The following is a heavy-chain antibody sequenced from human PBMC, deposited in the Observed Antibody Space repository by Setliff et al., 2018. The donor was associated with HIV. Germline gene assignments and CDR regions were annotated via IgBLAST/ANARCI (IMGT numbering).Heavy chain of an antibody. Sequence: SETLSLTCSVSGYPISSGFYWGWVRQSPGEGLQWIGSMHQSGSTYYSPSLKSRVTISVDRSKNQLSLKLTSVTAGDTAVYYCAKDAGVTGGLYRYYIDAWGKGTTVTVSS. J-gene: IGHJ6*03. CDR2: MHQSGST. V-gene: IGHV4-38-2*02. CDR1: GYPISSGFY. D-gene: IGHD5-18*01. CDR3: AKDAGVTGGLYRYYIDA.